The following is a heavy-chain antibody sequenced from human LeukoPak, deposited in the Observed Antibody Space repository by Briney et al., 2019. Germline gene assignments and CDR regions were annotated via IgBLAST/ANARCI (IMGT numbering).Heavy chain of an antibody. CDR1: GGSFSGYY. Sequence: SETLSLTCTVSGGSFSGYYWSWIRQPPGKGLEWIGEINHSGSTNYNPSLKSRVTISVDTSKNQFSLKLSSVTAADTAVYYCARGLAARRGAFDIWGQGTMVTVSS. V-gene: IGHV4-34*01. CDR2: INHSGST. D-gene: IGHD6-6*01. CDR3: ARGLAARRGAFDI. J-gene: IGHJ3*02.